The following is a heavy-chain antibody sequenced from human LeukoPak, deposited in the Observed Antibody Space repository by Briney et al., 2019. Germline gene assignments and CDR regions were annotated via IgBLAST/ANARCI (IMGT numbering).Heavy chain of an antibody. J-gene: IGHJ3*02. Sequence: PSETLSLTCTVSGYSISSGYYWGWIRQPPGKGLEWIGSIYHSGSTYYNPSLKSRVTISVDTSKNQFSLKLSSVTAADTAVYYCAREISDAFDIWGQGTMVTVSS. CDR1: GYSISSGYY. CDR3: AREISDAFDI. CDR2: IYHSGST. V-gene: IGHV4-38-2*02.